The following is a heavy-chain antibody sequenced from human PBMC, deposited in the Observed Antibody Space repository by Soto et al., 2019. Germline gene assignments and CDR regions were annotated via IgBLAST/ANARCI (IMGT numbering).Heavy chain of an antibody. J-gene: IGHJ5*02. CDR1: GFTFSSYA. CDR3: AKAPLYDFWIMFDP. CDR2: ISGSGGST. V-gene: IGHV3-23*01. Sequence: PGGSLRLSCAASGFTFSSYAMSWVRQAPGRGLEWVSAISGSGGSTYYADSVKGRFTISRDNSKNTLYLQMNSLRAEDTAVYYCAKAPLYDFWIMFDPWGQGTLVTVSS. D-gene: IGHD3-3*01.